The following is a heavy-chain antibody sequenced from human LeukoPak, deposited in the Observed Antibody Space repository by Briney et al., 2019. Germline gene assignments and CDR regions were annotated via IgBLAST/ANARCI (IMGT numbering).Heavy chain of an antibody. V-gene: IGHV1-8*03. Sequence: GASVKVSCKASGYTFTSYDINWVRQATGQGLEWMGWMNPNSGNTGYAQKFQGRVTITRNTSISTAYMELSSLRSEDTAVYYCARVEGSWYYYYYMDVWGKGTTVTVSS. J-gene: IGHJ6*03. D-gene: IGHD6-13*01. CDR2: MNPNSGNT. CDR3: ARVEGSWYYYYYMDV. CDR1: GYTFTSYD.